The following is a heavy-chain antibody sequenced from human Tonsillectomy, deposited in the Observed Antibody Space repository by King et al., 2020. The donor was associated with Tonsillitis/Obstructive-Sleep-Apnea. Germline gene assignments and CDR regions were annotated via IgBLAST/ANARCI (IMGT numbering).Heavy chain of an antibody. V-gene: IGHV4-4*07. CDR1: GGSISSYY. CDR2: IYTSGST. CDR3: ASHAEDYYDSSGYYVGDDY. Sequence: QLQESGPGLVKPSETLSLTCTVSGGSISSYYWSWIRPPAGKGLEWIGRIYTSGSTNYNPSLKSRVTMSVDTSKNQFSLKLSSVTAADTAVYYCASHAEDYYDSSGYYVGDDYWGQGTLVTVSS. J-gene: IGHJ4*02. D-gene: IGHD3-22*01.